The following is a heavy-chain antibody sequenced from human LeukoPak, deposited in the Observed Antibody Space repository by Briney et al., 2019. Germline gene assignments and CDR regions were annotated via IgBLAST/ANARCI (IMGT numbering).Heavy chain of an antibody. CDR2: IKQDGSEK. CDR1: GFTFSSYW. V-gene: IGHV3-7*01. D-gene: IGHD2-2*01. Sequence: PGGSLRLSCAASGFTFSSYWMTWVRQAPGKGLEWVANIKQDGSEKDYVDSVKGRFTISRDNAKNSLSLQMNSLRVEDTAVYYCAGVVPAAILPYYWGQGTLVTVSS. CDR3: AGVVPAAILPYY. J-gene: IGHJ4*02.